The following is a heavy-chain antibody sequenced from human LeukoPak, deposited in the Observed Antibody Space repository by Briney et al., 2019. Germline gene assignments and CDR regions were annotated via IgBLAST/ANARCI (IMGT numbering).Heavy chain of an antibody. Sequence: SETLSLTCTVSGGSISSHYWSWIRQPPGKGLEWIGYIYYSGSTNYNPSLKSRVTISVDTSKNQFSLKLSSVTAADTAVYYCARDQRCDYWGQGTLVTVPS. J-gene: IGHJ4*02. CDR3: ARDQRCDY. V-gene: IGHV4-59*11. CDR2: IYYSGST. CDR1: GGSISSHY.